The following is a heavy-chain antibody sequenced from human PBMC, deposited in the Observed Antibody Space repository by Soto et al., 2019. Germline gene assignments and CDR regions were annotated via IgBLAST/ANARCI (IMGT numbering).Heavy chain of an antibody. D-gene: IGHD2-8*02. Sequence: PSDTLSLTYPVYGRSFSGYYWTWIRQPPGTGLEWIGEINHSGSTNYNPSLKSRVTISVDTSKNQFSLKLTSVTAADTAVYYCARDKITGLFDYWGQGTLVTVSS. J-gene: IGHJ4*02. CDR2: INHSGST. CDR1: GRSFSGYY. V-gene: IGHV4-34*01. CDR3: ARDKITGLFDY.